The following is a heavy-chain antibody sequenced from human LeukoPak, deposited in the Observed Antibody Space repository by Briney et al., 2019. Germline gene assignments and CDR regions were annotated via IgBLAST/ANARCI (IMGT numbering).Heavy chain of an antibody. V-gene: IGHV3-23*01. CDR2: ISTSGGST. CDR1: GFTFSNYA. CDR3: AVAVAGTYFDY. Sequence: GGSLRLSCAASGFTFSNYAMSWVRQAPGKGLEWVSAISTSGGSTYYADSVKGRFTISRDNSKNTLYLQMNSLRAEDTAVYYCAVAVAGTYFDYWGQGTLVIVSS. D-gene: IGHD6-19*01. J-gene: IGHJ4*02.